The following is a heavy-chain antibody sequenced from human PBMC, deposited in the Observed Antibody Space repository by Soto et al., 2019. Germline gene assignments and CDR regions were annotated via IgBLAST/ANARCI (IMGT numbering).Heavy chain of an antibody. CDR2: VFHTGTT. CDR1: GDSVSSLYY. D-gene: IGHD6-19*01. Sequence: QVQLQESGPGLVKPSGTLSLTCAVSGDSVSSLYYWCWVRQPPGKGLGWIGEVFHTGTTSYNPSLRSRVTISMDKSINQFSLDLSSVTAAETAVYYCARSAGWYAIHAWGPGTLVIVSS. J-gene: IGHJ5*02. V-gene: IGHV4-4*02. CDR3: ARSAGWYAIHA.